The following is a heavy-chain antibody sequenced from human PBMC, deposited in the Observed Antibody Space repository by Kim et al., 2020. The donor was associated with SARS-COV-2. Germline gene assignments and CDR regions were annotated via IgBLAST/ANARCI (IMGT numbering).Heavy chain of an antibody. Sequence: ASVKVSCKASGYTFTSYGISWVRQAPGQGLEWMGWISAYNGNTNYAQKLQGRVTMTTDTSTSTAYMELRSLRSDDTAVYYCARDRPVTGTTTFNNWFDPWGQGTLVTVSS. J-gene: IGHJ5*02. CDR3: ARDRPVTGTTTFNNWFDP. D-gene: IGHD1-7*01. CDR2: ISAYNGNT. V-gene: IGHV1-18*04. CDR1: GYTFTSYG.